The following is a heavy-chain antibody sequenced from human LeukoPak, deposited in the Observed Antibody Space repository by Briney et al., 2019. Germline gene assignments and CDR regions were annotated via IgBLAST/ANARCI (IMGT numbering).Heavy chain of an antibody. Sequence: ASVKVSCKASGYTFTGYYMHWVRQAPGQGLEWMGWINPNSGGTNYAQKFQGRVTMTRDTSRDTSISTAYMELSRLRSDDTAVYYCARVRYRLAETYIDYWGQGTLVTVSS. J-gene: IGHJ4*02. V-gene: IGHV1-2*02. CDR3: ARVRYRLAETYIDY. D-gene: IGHD3-16*01. CDR2: INPNSGGT. CDR1: GYTFTGYY.